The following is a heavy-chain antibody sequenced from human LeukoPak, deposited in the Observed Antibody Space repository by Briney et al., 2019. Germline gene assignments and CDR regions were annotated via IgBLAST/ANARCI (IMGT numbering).Heavy chain of an antibody. Sequence: ASVKVSCKASGGTFSSYAISWVRQAPGQGLEWMGWISAYNGNTNYAQKLQGRVTMTTDTSTSTAYMELRSLRSDDTAVYYCARDPKYYDILIGYFYFDYWGQGTLVTVSS. CDR2: ISAYNGNT. D-gene: IGHD3-9*01. CDR3: ARDPKYYDILIGYFYFDY. J-gene: IGHJ4*02. CDR1: GGTFSSYA. V-gene: IGHV1-18*01.